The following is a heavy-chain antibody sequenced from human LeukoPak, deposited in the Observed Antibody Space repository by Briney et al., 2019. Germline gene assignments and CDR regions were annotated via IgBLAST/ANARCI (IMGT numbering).Heavy chain of an antibody. CDR2: IKPDGGEK. J-gene: IGHJ4*02. D-gene: IGHD2-8*02. Sequence: PGGSLRLSCAASGFTFSNSWMTWVRQAPGKGLEWVANIKPDGGEKYYVDSVKGRFTISRDTSKNTLYLQMNSLRAEDTAVYFCAKSGVGGVKYYFDYWGQGTLVTVSS. CDR1: GFTFSNSW. CDR3: AKSGVGGVKYYFDY. V-gene: IGHV3-7*03.